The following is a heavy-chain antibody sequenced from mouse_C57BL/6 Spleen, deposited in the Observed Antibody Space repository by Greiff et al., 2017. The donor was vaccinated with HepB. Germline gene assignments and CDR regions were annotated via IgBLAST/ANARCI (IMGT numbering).Heavy chain of an antibody. D-gene: IGHD2-4*01. V-gene: IGHV1-22*01. J-gene: IGHJ2*01. Sequence: VQLKQSGPELVKPGASVKMSCKASGYTFTDYNMHWVKQSHGKSLEWIGYINPNNGGTSYNQKFKGKATLTVNKSSSTAYMELRSLTSEDSAVYYCARLGYDYDPWFDYWGQSTTLTVSS. CDR3: ARLGYDYDPWFDY. CDR2: INPNNGGT. CDR1: GYTFTDYN.